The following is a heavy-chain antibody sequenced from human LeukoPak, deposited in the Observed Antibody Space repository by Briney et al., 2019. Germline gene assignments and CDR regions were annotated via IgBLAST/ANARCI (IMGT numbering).Heavy chain of an antibody. J-gene: IGHJ4*02. CDR3: ARGEGVAAAGYYFDY. CDR2: IYTSGST. D-gene: IGHD6-13*01. V-gene: IGHV4-61*02. CDR1: GGSISSGSYY. Sequence: PSETLSLTCTVSGGSISSGSYYWRWIRQPAGKGLEWIGRIYTSGSTNFNPSLKSRVTISVDMSKNQFSLKLSSVTAADTAVYYSARGEGVAAAGYYFDYWGQGTLVTVSS.